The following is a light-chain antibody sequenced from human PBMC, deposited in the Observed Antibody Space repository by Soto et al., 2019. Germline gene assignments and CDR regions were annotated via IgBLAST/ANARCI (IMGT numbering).Light chain of an antibody. V-gene: IGLV2-14*01. CDR1: SSDIGGYNH. CDR2: DVS. Sequence: QSALTQPASVSGSPGQSITISCTGTSSDIGGYNHVSWYQQHPGKAPKLIIYDVSNRPSGVSDRFSGPKSANAASLTISGLQAEDEADYYCSSYTTSSTLPIFGGGTKLTVL. J-gene: IGLJ2*01. CDR3: SSYTTSSTLPI.